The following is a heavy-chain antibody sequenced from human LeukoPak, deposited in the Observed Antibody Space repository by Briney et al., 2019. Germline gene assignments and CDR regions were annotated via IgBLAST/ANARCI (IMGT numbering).Heavy chain of an antibody. CDR2: IWYDGSYK. CDR3: ARGAPLEYCGGDCSRLLDY. D-gene: IGHD2-21*02. J-gene: IGHJ4*02. V-gene: IGHV3-33*01. CDR1: GFTFSSYG. Sequence: GGSLRLSCVASGFTFSSYGIHWVRQAPGKGLEWVASIWYDGSYKNYVDSVKGRFTISRDNSKNTLYLQMNSLRDEDTAVYYCARGAPLEYCGGDCSRLLDYWGQGTLVTVSS.